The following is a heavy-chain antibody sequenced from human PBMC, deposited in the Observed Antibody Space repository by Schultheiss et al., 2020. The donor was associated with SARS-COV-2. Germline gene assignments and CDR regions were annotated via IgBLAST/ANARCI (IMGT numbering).Heavy chain of an antibody. Sequence: SETLSLTCAVSGYSISSGYYWGWIRQPPGKGLEWIGSIYHSGSTYYNPSLKSRVTISVDTSKNHFSLKLNSVTAADTAVYYCAREGQVVGATVPYWGQGTLVTVSS. CDR1: GYSISSGYY. V-gene: IGHV4-38-2*02. D-gene: IGHD1-26*01. J-gene: IGHJ4*02. CDR3: AREGQVVGATVPY. CDR2: IYHSGST.